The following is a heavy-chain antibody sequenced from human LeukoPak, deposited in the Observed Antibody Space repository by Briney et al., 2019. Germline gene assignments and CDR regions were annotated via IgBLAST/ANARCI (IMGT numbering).Heavy chain of an antibody. Sequence: SETLSLTCTVSGYSISSGYYWGWIRQPPGKGLEWIGSIYHSGSTYYNPSLKSRVTISVDTSKNQFSLKLSSVTAAYTAVYYCARDRDYGGDFDYWGQGTLVTVSS. V-gene: IGHV4-38-2*02. J-gene: IGHJ4*02. CDR3: ARDRDYGGDFDY. CDR1: GYSISSGYY. CDR2: IYHSGST. D-gene: IGHD4-17*01.